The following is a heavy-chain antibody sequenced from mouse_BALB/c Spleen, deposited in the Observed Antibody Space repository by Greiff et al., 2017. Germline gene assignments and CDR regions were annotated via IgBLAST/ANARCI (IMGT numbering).Heavy chain of an antibody. J-gene: IGHJ3*01. Sequence: VKVVESGAELARPGASVKLSCKASGYTFTDYYINWVKQRTGQGLEWIGEIYPGSGNTYYNEKFKGKATLTADKSSSTAYMQLSSLTSEDSAVYFCARSRFAYWGQGTLVTVSA. V-gene: IGHV1-77*01. CDR2: IYPGSGNT. CDR3: ARSRFAY. CDR1: GYTFTDYY.